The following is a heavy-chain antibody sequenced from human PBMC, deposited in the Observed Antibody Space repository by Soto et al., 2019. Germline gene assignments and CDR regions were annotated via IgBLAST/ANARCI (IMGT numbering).Heavy chain of an antibody. D-gene: IGHD2-21*01. CDR1: GFNFNRFA. V-gene: IGHV3-30*09. CDR2: ISYDGNNE. CDR3: ARDPSTPYWRGTEEH. J-gene: IGHJ4*02. Sequence: QVQMVESGGGLVQPGRSLRLTCTASGFNFNRFAIHWVRHAPGKGLAGVAVISYDGNNEYVAVPLRDRFAISRDHSQNTVFLQIADVRVEDTARYYCARDPSTPYWRGTEEHWGQGSLVIVSS.